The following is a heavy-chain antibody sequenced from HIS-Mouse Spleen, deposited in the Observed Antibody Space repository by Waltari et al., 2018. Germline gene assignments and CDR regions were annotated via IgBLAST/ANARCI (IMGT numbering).Heavy chain of an antibody. D-gene: IGHD5-18*01. CDR2: MNPNSGNT. CDR1: GYTFTSYD. V-gene: IGHV1-8*01. CDR3: ARIGSHRRGYSYGYWFDP. Sequence: QVQLVQSGAEVKKPGASVKVSCTASGYTFTSYDINWVRQATGQGIEWMGWMNPNSGNTGYAQKFQGRVTMTRNTSISTAYMELSSLRSEDTAVYYCARIGSHRRGYSYGYWFDPWGQGTLVTVSS. J-gene: IGHJ5*02.